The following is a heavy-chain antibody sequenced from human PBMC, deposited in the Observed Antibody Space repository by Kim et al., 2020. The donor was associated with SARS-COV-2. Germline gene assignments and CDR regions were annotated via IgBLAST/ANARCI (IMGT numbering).Heavy chain of an antibody. V-gene: IGHV1-18*01. CDR3: ARDQRRSYYGSGASTWFDS. Sequence: ASVKVSCKASGYTFISYGISWVRQAPGQGLEGMGWIAAYNGNTNYPQKLQGRITMTTDTSTNTVYMELRSLRSDDTAVYYCARDQRRSYYGSGASTWFDSLGQGTLVTVSS. J-gene: IGHJ5*01. CDR1: GYTFISYG. CDR2: IAAYNGNT. D-gene: IGHD3-10*01.